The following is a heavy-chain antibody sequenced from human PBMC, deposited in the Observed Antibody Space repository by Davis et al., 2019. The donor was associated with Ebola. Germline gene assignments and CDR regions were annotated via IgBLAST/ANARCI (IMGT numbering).Heavy chain of an antibody. J-gene: IGHJ2*01. CDR2: IYYSGST. CDR1: GGSISSHH. D-gene: IGHD2-15*01. V-gene: IGHV4-59*11. Sequence: MPGGSLRLSCTVSGGSISSHHWSWIRQPPGKGLEWIGYIYYSGSTNYNPSPKSRVTISVDTSKNQFSLKLSSVTAADTAVYYCARLSRGNVVLVSVTPSWYFDLWGRGSLVTVSS. CDR3: ARLSRGNVVLVSVTPSWYFDL.